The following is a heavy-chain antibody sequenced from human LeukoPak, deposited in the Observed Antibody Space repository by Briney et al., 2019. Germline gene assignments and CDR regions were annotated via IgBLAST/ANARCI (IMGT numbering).Heavy chain of an antibody. CDR2: ISPTGSTT. V-gene: IGHV3-74*01. J-gene: IGHJ4*02. D-gene: IGHD6-6*01. CDR1: GFSFSGHW. Sequence: GGSLRLSCTASGFSFSGHWMHWARQLPGKGLVWVSRISPTGSTTSYADSVKGRFTVSRDNAKNTLYLQVNNLGAEDTAVYYCARGPNSNWSGLDFWGQGTLLTVSP. CDR3: ARGPNSNWSGLDF.